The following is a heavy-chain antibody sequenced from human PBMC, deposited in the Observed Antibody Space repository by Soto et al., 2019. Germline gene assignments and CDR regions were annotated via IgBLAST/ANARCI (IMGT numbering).Heavy chain of an antibody. CDR1: SGSISSSNW. Sequence: TLSLTCAVSSGSISSSNWWSWVRQPPXKXLEWXGEXXXSXXTXXNPSLKSRVTISVDKSKNQFSLKLSSVTAADTAVYYXXXXXXXXXXDYWXQGTLVTVSS. V-gene: IGHV4-4*02. CDR2: XXXSXXT. J-gene: IGHJ4*02. CDR3: XXXXXXXXXDY.